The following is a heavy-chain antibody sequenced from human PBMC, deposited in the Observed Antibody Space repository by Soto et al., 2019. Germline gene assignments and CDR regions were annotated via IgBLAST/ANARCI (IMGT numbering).Heavy chain of an antibody. CDR1: GDSVSGNSAA. CDR3: ARESPYYVSSDSYLDY. V-gene: IGHV6-1*01. Sequence: SQTLSLTCAISGDSVSGNSAAWNWIRQSPSRGLEWLGRTYYRSRWYNDYAVSVKSRITVTPNTSKNHFSLHLNSVTPEDTAVYYCARESPYYVSSDSYLDYWGQGAMVTVSS. D-gene: IGHD3-16*01. J-gene: IGHJ4*02. CDR2: TYYRSRWYN.